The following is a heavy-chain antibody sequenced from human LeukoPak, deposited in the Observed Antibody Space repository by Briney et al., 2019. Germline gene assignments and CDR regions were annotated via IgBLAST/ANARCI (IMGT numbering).Heavy chain of an antibody. CDR3: ARGGSSDAYYYYYYYMDV. J-gene: IGHJ6*03. Sequence: ASVKVSCKASGYTFTGYYMHWVRQAPGQGLEWMGWINPNSGGTNYAQNFQGRVTMTRDTSISTAYMELSRLRSDDTAVYYRARGGSSDAYYYYYYYMDVWGKGTTVTVSS. V-gene: IGHV1-2*02. CDR2: INPNSGGT. D-gene: IGHD6-6*01. CDR1: GYTFTGYY.